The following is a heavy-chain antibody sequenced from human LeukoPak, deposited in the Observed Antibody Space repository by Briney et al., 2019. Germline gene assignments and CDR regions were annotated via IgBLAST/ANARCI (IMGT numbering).Heavy chain of an antibody. Sequence: PSETLSLTCAVYGGSFSGYYWSWIRQPPGKGLEWIGEINHSGSTNYNPSLKSRVTISVDTSKNQFSLKLSSVTAADTAVYYCARLREMVRGYYYYMDVWGKGTTVTVSS. V-gene: IGHV4-34*01. J-gene: IGHJ6*03. CDR3: ARLREMVRGYYYYMDV. D-gene: IGHD3-10*01. CDR2: INHSGST. CDR1: GGSFSGYY.